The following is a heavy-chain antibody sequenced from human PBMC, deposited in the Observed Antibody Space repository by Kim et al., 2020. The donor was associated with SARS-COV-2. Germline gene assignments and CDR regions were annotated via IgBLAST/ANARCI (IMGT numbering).Heavy chain of an antibody. D-gene: IGHD6-13*01. V-gene: IGHV3-74*01. CDR3: ARGSFQQGFDP. CDR1: GFTFRSYW. J-gene: IGHJ5*02. Sequence: GGSLRLSCEASGFTFRSYWMNWVRQGPGKGLGWVSRSKSDGSDTHYADSVKGRFTISRDNAKNTLYLQLNSLGVEDTAIYYCARGSFQQGFDPWGQGTLVTVSS. CDR2: SKSDGSDT.